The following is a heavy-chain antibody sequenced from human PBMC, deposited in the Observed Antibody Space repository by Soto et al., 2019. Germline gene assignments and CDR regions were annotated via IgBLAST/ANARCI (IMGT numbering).Heavy chain of an antibody. J-gene: IGHJ6*02. D-gene: IGHD2-2*01. V-gene: IGHV3-15*01. CDR1: GFIFNSAW. CDR3: TTACGTTCYWSYYGMDV. Sequence: EVQLVESGGGLVKPGGSLRLSCEASGFIFNSAWMNWVRQSPGKGLEWVGHSKSKGDGGTTDYAAPVKGRFIISRDDSKKTLYLQMDSLKTEDTAVYYCTTACGTTCYWSYYGMDVWGQGTTVTVSS. CDR2: SKSKGDGGTT.